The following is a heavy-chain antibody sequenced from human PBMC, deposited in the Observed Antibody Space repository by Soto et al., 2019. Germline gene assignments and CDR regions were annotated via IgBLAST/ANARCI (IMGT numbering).Heavy chain of an antibody. CDR2: ISGSSVST. Sequence: EVQLVESGGGSVQPGGSLRLSCAASGFTLRGYWMFWVRQAPEKGLVWVSLISGSSVSTYYADSVKGRITISRDNSKNTLYLQMNSLRVEDTAVYYCAKTGGGDYFFDRWGQGTLVTVSS. V-gene: IGHV3-23*04. CDR1: GFTLRGYW. J-gene: IGHJ5*02. D-gene: IGHD4-17*01. CDR3: AKTGGGDYFFDR.